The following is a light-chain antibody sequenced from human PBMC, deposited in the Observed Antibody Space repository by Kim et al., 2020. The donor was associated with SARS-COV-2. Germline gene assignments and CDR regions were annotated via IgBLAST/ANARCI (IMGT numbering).Light chain of an antibody. Sequence: ATPSCLAWRPVVIHLAWYHQRPGQAPRLIMYGASSRAAGSPARFSGSGSATEFTLTISSLQSEDLGVYHCQQYGNSPLTFGPGTKVDIK. V-gene: IGKV3D-15*02. CDR2: GAS. CDR1: RPVVIH. CDR3: QQYGNSPLT. J-gene: IGKJ1*01.